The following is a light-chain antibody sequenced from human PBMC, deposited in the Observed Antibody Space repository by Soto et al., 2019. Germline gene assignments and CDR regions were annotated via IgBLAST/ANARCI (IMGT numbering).Light chain of an antibody. CDR2: GAS. Sequence: GTLSLSPGERATLSCRASQSVSSSYLAWYQQKPGQAPRLLIYGASSRATGIPDRFSGSGSGTDFTLTISRLEPEDFAVYYCQQYGSSRTFGQGTKV. V-gene: IGKV3-20*01. CDR3: QQYGSSRT. J-gene: IGKJ1*01. CDR1: QSVSSSY.